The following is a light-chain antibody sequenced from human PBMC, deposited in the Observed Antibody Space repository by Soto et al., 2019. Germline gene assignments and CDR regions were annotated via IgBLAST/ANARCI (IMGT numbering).Light chain of an antibody. J-gene: IGKJ3*01. CDR2: GAS. V-gene: IGKV3-20*01. CDR1: QSVSSRS. CDR3: QQYDNSPFT. Sequence: EIMLTQSPGTLSLSPGESATLSCRASQSVSSRSLAWYQQKPGQAPRLLIYGASSRATGIPDRFSGSGSGTDFTLAISRLEPEDFAVYYCQQYDNSPFTFGPGTKVDIK.